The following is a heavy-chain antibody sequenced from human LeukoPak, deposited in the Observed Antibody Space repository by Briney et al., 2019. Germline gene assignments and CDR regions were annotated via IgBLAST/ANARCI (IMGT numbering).Heavy chain of an antibody. D-gene: IGHD6-19*01. V-gene: IGHV1-8*01. Sequence: ASVKVSCKASGYTFTNYDINWVRQATGQGLEWMGWMNPKSGNTGYAQKLQGRVTMTEDTSTDTAYMELSSLRSEDSAVYYCATGIVVAGTGYYFDYWGQGTMVTVSS. CDR2: MNPKSGNT. J-gene: IGHJ4*02. CDR1: GYTFTNYD. CDR3: ATGIVVAGTGYYFDY.